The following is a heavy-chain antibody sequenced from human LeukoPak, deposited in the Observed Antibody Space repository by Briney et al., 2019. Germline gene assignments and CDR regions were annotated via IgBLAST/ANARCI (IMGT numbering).Heavy chain of an antibody. CDR3: ARVLDDFWSGYYTSVFDY. Sequence: PGGSLRLSCAASGFTFSSYSMNWVRQAPGKGLEWVSYISSSSSTIYYADSVKGRFAISRDNAKNSLYLQMNSLRAEDTAVYYCARVLDDFWSGYYTSVFDYWGQGTLVTVSS. J-gene: IGHJ4*02. D-gene: IGHD3-3*01. V-gene: IGHV3-48*01. CDR1: GFTFSSYS. CDR2: ISSSSSTI.